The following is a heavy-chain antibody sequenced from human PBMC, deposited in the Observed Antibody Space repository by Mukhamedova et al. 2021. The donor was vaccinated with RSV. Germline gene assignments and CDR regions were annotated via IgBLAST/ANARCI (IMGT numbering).Heavy chain of an antibody. D-gene: IGHD6-13*01. CDR2: INHSGST. J-gene: IGHJ1*01. V-gene: IGHV4-34*01. CDR3: ARGTLVLRCFQH. Sequence: GEINHSGSTNYNPSLKSRVTISVDTSKNQFSLKLSSVTAADTAVYYCARGTLVLRCFQHWGQGTLVTVSS.